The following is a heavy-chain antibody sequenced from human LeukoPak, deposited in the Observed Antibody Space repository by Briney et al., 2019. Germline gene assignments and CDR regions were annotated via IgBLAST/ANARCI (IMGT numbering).Heavy chain of an antibody. CDR3: ARHFSNDFWSGLPQLFAPYFDY. J-gene: IGHJ4*02. D-gene: IGHD3-3*01. CDR1: GVSITRSSYY. V-gene: IGHV4-39*01. CDR2: IYYSGST. Sequence: SGTLCLSCAASGVSITRSSYYWGCIRQPPGKGLEWVGTIYYSGSTYYNPSLESRVTIFVDTSKNHFSLKLSSVTAADTAVYYCARHFSNDFWSGLPQLFAPYFDYWGQGTLVTVSS.